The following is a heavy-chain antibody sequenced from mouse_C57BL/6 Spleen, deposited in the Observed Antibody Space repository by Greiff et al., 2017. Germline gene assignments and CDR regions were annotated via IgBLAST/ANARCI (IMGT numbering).Heavy chain of an antibody. D-gene: IGHD2-4*01. CDR2: IDPEDGET. CDR3: ARGHDYDVLFDY. Sequence: EVQLQQSGAELVKPGASVTLSCTASGFNIKDYYMHWVKQRTEQGLEWIGRIDPEDGETKYAPKFQGKATITADTSSNTAYLQLSSLTSEDTAVYYCARGHDYDVLFDYWGQGTTLTVSS. V-gene: IGHV14-2*01. J-gene: IGHJ2*01. CDR1: GFNIKDYY.